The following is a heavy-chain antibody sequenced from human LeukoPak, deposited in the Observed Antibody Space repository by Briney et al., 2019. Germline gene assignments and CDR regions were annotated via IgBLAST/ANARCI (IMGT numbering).Heavy chain of an antibody. Sequence: SETLSLTCTVSGGSLSSYYWSWIRQPAGKGLEWIGRIYTSGSTNYNPSLKSRVTMSVDTSKNQFSLKLSSVTAADTAVYYCARVQLGMRGYLNAFDIWGQGTMVTVSS. CDR2: IYTSGST. V-gene: IGHV4-4*07. CDR3: ARVQLGMRGYLNAFDI. CDR1: GGSLSSYY. D-gene: IGHD2-2*01. J-gene: IGHJ3*02.